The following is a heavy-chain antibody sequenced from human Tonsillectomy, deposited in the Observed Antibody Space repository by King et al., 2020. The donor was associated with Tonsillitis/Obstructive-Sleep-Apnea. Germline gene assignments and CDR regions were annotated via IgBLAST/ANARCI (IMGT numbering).Heavy chain of an antibody. Sequence: VTLKESGPVLVKPTETLTLTCAISGFSLSNPGMSVSWVRQPPGKALELLAHIFPNDRKSYNTSRKSRLTISKDTSKRQVVLTMTNMDPVDTVTYYCARVTVGANEAYYYYYYMDVWGKGTTVTVSS. CDR3: ARVTVGANEAYYYYYYMDV. CDR1: GFSLSNPGMS. D-gene: IGHD1-26*01. CDR2: IFPNDRK. V-gene: IGHV2-26*03. J-gene: IGHJ6*03.